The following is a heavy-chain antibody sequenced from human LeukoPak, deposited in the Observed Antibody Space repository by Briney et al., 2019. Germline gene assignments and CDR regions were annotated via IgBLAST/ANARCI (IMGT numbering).Heavy chain of an antibody. CDR1: GYSFTSYW. CDR2: IYPGDSDT. J-gene: IGHJ4*02. V-gene: IGHV5-51*01. Sequence: GESLKISCKGSGYSFTSYWIGWVRQMPGKGREWMGIIYPGDSDTRYSPSFQGQVTISADKSISTAYLQWSSLKASDTAMYYCARLLRNIAAAVYYFDYWGQGTLVTVSS. CDR3: ARLLRNIAAAVYYFDY. D-gene: IGHD6-13*01.